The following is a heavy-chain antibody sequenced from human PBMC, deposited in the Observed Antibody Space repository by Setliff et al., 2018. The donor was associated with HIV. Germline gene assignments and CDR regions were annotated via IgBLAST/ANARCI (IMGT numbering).Heavy chain of an antibody. Sequence: ASVKVSCKASGYTFTSYGISWVRQAPGQGLEWMGWISAYNGNTNYAQKLQGRVTMTTDTSTSTAYMELRSLRSDDTAVYYCARDSPRIFGVVNWFDPWGQGTLVTVSS. D-gene: IGHD3-3*01. V-gene: IGHV1-18*01. J-gene: IGHJ5*02. CDR3: ARDSPRIFGVVNWFDP. CDR2: ISAYNGNT. CDR1: GYTFTSYG.